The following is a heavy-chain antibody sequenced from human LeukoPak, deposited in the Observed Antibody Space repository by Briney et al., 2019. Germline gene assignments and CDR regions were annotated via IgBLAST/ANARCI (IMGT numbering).Heavy chain of an antibody. D-gene: IGHD6-6*01. CDR1: GGSISSSSYY. CDR3: ARLDSSSSGDPRFDY. J-gene: IGHJ4*02. V-gene: IGHV4-39*01. Sequence: SETLSLTCTVSGGSISSSSYYWGWIRQPPGKGLEWIGRIYSSGRTYYNPSLKSRVTISVDTSKNQFSLKLSSVTAADTAVYYCARLDSSSSGDPRFDYWGQGTLVTVSS. CDR2: IYSSGRT.